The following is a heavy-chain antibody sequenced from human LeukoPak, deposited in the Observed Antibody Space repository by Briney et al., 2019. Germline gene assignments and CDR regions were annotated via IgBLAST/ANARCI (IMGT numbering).Heavy chain of an antibody. CDR2: INSDGSTR. CDR1: GFTFSSYW. Sequence: GGSLRLSCAASGFTFSSYWMHWGRQAPGKGLVWVSRINSDGSTRSYADFVKGRFTISRDNAKNTLSLQMNSLRAEDTAVYYCVRGYSGSFLDSWGQGTLVTVSS. V-gene: IGHV3-74*01. CDR3: VRGYSGSFLDS. D-gene: IGHD1-26*01. J-gene: IGHJ4*02.